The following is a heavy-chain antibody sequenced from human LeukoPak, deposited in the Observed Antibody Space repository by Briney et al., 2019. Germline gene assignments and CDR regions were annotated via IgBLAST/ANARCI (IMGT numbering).Heavy chain of an antibody. D-gene: IGHD3-10*01. Sequence: SETLSLTCAVYGGSFSGYYWSWIRQPPGKGLEWIGYIYSSGSTNYNPSLKSRVTMSVDTSKNQLSLKVSSVTAADTTVYYCARVFDSGSQAYFYYMDVWGKGTTVIISS. J-gene: IGHJ6*03. V-gene: IGHV4-59*01. CDR2: IYSSGST. CDR3: ARVFDSGSQAYFYYMDV. CDR1: GGSFSGYY.